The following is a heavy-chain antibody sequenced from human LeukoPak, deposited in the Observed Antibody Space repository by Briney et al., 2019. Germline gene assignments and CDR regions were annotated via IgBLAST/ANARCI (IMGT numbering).Heavy chain of an antibody. D-gene: IGHD2-2*01. J-gene: IGHJ4*02. CDR3: ARDRYFSSTSCYPFDY. Sequence: PSETLSLTCTVSGGSISSSSYYWGWIRQPPGKGREWIGSIYYSGSTYYNPSLKSRVTISVDTSKNQFSLKLSSVTAADTAVYYCARDRYFSSTSCYPFDYWGQGTLVIVSS. CDR1: GGSISSSSYY. CDR2: IYYSGST. V-gene: IGHV4-39*01.